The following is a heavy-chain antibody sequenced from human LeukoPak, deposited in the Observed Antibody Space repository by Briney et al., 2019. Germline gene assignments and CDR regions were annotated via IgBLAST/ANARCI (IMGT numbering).Heavy chain of an antibody. D-gene: IGHD3-3*01. CDR2: INPNSGGT. CDR3: ARTPPIFGVVISPFDYYYYYMDV. CDR1: GYTFTGYY. J-gene: IGHJ6*03. Sequence: GASVKVSCKASGYTFTGYYMHWVRQAPGQGLEWMGWINPNSGGTNYAQRFQGRVTMTRDTSISTAYMELSRLRSDDTAVYYCARTPPIFGVVISPFDYYYYYMDVWGKGTTVTVSS. V-gene: IGHV1-2*02.